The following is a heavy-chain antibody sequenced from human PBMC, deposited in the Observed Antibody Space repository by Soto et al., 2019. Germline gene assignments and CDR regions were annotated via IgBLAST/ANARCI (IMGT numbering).Heavy chain of an antibody. D-gene: IGHD3-9*01. CDR1: GGTFSSYA. CDR2: IIPIFGTA. J-gene: IGHJ5*02. Sequence: QVQLVQSGAEVKKPGSSVKVSCKASGGTFSSYAISWVRQAPGQGLEWMGGIIPIFGTANYAQKFQGRVTITADESTSTAYMELSSLRAEDTAVYYCARAEEYDILAGHNNWFDPWGQGTLVTVSS. V-gene: IGHV1-69*01. CDR3: ARAEEYDILAGHNNWFDP.